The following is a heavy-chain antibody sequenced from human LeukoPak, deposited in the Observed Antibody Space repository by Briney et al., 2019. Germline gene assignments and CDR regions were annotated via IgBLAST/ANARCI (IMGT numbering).Heavy chain of an antibody. V-gene: IGHV6-1*01. Sequence: SQTLSLTCAISGDSVSSSSTAWNWIRQSPSRGLEWLGRTYYRSKWFTDYAVSVKGRISITPDTPKNHFSLQLNSVTPEDTAVYYCTRGGGSYDYWGQGTLVTVPS. CDR2: TYYRSKWFT. D-gene: IGHD1-26*01. CDR3: TRGGGSYDY. CDR1: GDSVSSSSTA. J-gene: IGHJ4*02.